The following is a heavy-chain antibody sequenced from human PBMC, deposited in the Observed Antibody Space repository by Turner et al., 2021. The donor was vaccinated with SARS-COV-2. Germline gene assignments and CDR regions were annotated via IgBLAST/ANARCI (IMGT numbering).Heavy chain of an antibody. CDR2: SNPNSGGT. J-gene: IGHJ6*02. CDR3: AVVPAAKTRGYYYGMDV. CDR1: GYTFTDYY. D-gene: IGHD2-2*01. V-gene: IGHV1-2*02. Sequence: QVQLVQSGAEVKKPGASVTLSCKASGYTFTDYYMPWVRPAPGQGLEWMGWSNPNSGGTNYAQKFQGRVTMTRDTAIRTAYMELSRLRSDDTAVYDCAVVPAAKTRGYYYGMDVWGQGTTVTVSS.